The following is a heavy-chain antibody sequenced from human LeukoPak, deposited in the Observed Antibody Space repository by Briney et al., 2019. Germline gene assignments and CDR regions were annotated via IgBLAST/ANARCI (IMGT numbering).Heavy chain of an antibody. J-gene: IGHJ6*02. V-gene: IGHV1-3*01. CDR2: INAGNGNT. CDR1: GYTFTSYA. D-gene: IGHD3-10*01. Sequence: ASVKVSCKASGYTFTSYAMHWVRQAPGQRLEWMGWINAGNGNTKYSQKFQGRVTITRDTSASTAYMELSSLRSEDTAVYYCARAGVVRGAPYGMDVWGQGTTVTVSS. CDR3: ARAGVVRGAPYGMDV.